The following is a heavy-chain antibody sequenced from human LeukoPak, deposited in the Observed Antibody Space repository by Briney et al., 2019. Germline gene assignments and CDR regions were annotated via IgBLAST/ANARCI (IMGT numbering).Heavy chain of an antibody. Sequence: GGSLRLSCAASGFTFSNAWMSWVRQAPGKGLEWVGRIKSKTDGGTTDYAALVKGRFTISRDDSKNTLYLQMNSLKTEDTAVYYCTTEPRLNRRTNYGMDGWGQGTTVTVSS. CDR1: GFTFSNAW. J-gene: IGHJ6*02. D-gene: IGHD1-14*01. CDR3: TTEPRLNRRTNYGMDG. V-gene: IGHV3-15*01. CDR2: IKSKTDGGTT.